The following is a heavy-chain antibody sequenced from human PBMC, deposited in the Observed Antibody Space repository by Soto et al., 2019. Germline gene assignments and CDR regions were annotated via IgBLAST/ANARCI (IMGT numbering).Heavy chain of an antibody. CDR2: IIPIFGTA. J-gene: IGHJ6*02. CDR3: ARDPRIAARPSYYYCMDV. Sequence: QVQLVQSGAEVKKPGSSVKVSCKASGGTFSSYAISWVRQAPGQGLEWMGGIIPIFGTANYAQKFQGRVTITADESTSPAYMDLSSLRSEDTAVYYCARDPRIAARPSYYYCMDVWGQRTTVTVSS. CDR1: GGTFSSYA. D-gene: IGHD6-6*01. V-gene: IGHV1-69*01.